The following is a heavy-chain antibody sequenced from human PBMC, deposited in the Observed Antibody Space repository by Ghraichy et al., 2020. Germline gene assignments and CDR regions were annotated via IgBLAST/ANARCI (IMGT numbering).Heavy chain of an antibody. CDR2: IKEDGSDK. CDR1: GFIFSTTW. D-gene: IGHD1-26*01. CDR3: ATGGGHLVGY. Sequence: GGSLRLSCAASGFIFSTTWMSWARQAPGKGPEWVATIKEDGSDKYYVDSVKGRFTISRDNGKNSLYLQMKSLRAEDTAVDYCATGGGHLVGYWGQGALVTVSS. V-gene: IGHV3-7*03. J-gene: IGHJ4*02.